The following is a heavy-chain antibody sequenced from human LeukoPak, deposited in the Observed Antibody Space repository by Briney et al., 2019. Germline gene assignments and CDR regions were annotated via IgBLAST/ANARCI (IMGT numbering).Heavy chain of an antibody. D-gene: IGHD3-10*01. J-gene: IGHJ4*02. CDR2: FDPEDGET. Sequence: ASVKVSCKVSGYTLTQLSMHWVRQAPGKGLEWMGGFDPEDGETIYAQKFQGRVTMTEDTSTDTAYMELSSLRSEDTAVYYCATDNKGYYLEPFDYWGQGTLVTVSS. V-gene: IGHV1-24*01. CDR3: ATDNKGYYLEPFDY. CDR1: GYTLTQLS.